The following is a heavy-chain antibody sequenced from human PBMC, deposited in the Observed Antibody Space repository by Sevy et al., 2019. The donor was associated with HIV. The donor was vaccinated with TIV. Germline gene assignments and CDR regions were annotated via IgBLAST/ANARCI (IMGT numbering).Heavy chain of an antibody. CDR1: GYSVTSYW. Sequence: GESLKISCKGSGYSVTSYWIGWVRQMPGKGLEWMGIIYPGDSDTRYSPSFQGQVTISADKSISTAYLQWSSLKASDTAMYYCASRPPDVGGKDSANWFDPWGQGTLVTVSS. CDR2: IYPGDSDT. J-gene: IGHJ5*02. D-gene: IGHD2-15*01. CDR3: ASRPPDVGGKDSANWFDP. V-gene: IGHV5-51*01.